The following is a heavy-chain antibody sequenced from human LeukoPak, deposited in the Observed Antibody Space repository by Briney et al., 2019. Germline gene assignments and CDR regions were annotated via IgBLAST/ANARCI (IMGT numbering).Heavy chain of an antibody. Sequence: PSETLSLTCTVSGYSISSGYYWGWIRQPPGKGLEWIGNIYHSGSTYYNPSLKSRVTISVDTSKNQFSLKLSSVTAADTAVYYCARGLEGDCSGGSCYYGRWFDPWGQGTLVTVSS. CDR2: IYHSGST. J-gene: IGHJ5*02. CDR3: ARGLEGDCSGGSCYYGRWFDP. CDR1: GYSISSGYY. D-gene: IGHD2-15*01. V-gene: IGHV4-38-2*02.